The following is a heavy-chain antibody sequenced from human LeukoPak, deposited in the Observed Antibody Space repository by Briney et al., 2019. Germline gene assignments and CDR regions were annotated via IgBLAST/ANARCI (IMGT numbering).Heavy chain of an antibody. CDR1: GDSINRYL. V-gene: IGHV4-4*07. J-gene: IGHJ4*01. CDR2: IYNSGTT. Sequence: SETLSLTCSVSGDSINRYLWTWIRQPAGGGLEWIGRIYNSGTTNYKPSLKSRASMSVETPKNQFSLRLSSVTAADTAVYYCARQSDSGGYFEYWGHGIRVTVSS. CDR3: ARQSDSGGYFEY. D-gene: IGHD3-10*01.